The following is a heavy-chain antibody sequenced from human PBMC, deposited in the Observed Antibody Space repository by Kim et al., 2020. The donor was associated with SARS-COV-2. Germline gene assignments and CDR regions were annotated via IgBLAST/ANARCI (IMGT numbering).Heavy chain of an antibody. J-gene: IGHJ4*02. V-gene: IGHV3-30*02. CDR3: HIAVAGTFDY. D-gene: IGHD6-19*01. Sequence: NQYYSASVKGRFTIYSDNSKNSLYLQMNSLRAEATAVYYCHIAVAGTFDYWGQGTLVTVSS. CDR2: NQ.